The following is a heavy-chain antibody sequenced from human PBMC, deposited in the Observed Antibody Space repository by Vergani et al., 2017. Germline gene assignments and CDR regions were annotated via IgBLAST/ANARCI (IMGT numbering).Heavy chain of an antibody. V-gene: IGHV4-34*01. Sequence: QVQLQQWGGGLLKPSETLSPTCAVNGGSFTSYHWTWIRQSPGEGLEWVGDIDHTGRPDYNPSLKSRLTMSVDNSRNQFSLTLNSVTATDTAIYFCARVNTETNGHLYYYYYMDVWGQWTAVAVS. D-gene: IGHD4-11*01. CDR3: ARVNTETNGHLYYYYYMDV. CDR2: IDHTGRP. CDR1: GGSFTSYH. J-gene: IGHJ6*03.